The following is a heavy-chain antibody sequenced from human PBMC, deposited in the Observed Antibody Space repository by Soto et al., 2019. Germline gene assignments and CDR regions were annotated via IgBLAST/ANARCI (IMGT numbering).Heavy chain of an antibody. CDR3: ARLSNYGNGWSTFDY. V-gene: IGHV4-59*01. J-gene: IGHJ4*02. D-gene: IGHD6-19*01. CDR1: GGSINNYH. CDR2: IFYSGDT. Sequence: PSETLSLTCTVSGGSINNYHWSWIRQPPGKGLEWIGYIFYSGDTNSSPSLKSRVTISVDTSKNQFSLKLSSVTTADTAVYYCARLSNYGNGWSTFDYWGRGTLVTVSS.